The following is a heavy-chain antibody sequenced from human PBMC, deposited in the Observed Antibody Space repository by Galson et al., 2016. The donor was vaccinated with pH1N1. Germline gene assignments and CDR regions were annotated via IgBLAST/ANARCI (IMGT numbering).Heavy chain of an antibody. CDR1: GGPFSAYY. CDR3: AADYSSSWYDPFDF. J-gene: IGHJ4*02. D-gene: IGHD6-13*01. Sequence: LSLTCAVYGGPFSAYYWSWVRQPPGKGLEWIGEINHSERTNYNPSLKSRVTISGDTSKKQFSLRLSSVTAADTAVYYCAADYSSSWYDPFDFWGLGTLVIVSS. CDR2: INHSERT. V-gene: IGHV4-34*01.